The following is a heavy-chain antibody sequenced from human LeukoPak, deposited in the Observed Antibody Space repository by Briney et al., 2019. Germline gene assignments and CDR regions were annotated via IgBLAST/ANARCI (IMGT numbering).Heavy chain of an antibody. Sequence: GGSLRLSCAASGFTFSSYWMSWVRQAPGKGLEWVANIKKDGSEKYYVDSVKGRFTISRDNAKTSLYLQMNSLRAEDTAVYYCARDGGEYCSGGRCTAFDIWGQGTMVTVSS. J-gene: IGHJ3*02. CDR1: GFTFSSYW. CDR3: ARDGGEYCSGGRCTAFDI. V-gene: IGHV3-7*01. CDR2: IKKDGSEK. D-gene: IGHD2-15*01.